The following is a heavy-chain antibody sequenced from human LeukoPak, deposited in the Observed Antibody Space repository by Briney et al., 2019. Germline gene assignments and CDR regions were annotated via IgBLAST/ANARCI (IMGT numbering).Heavy chain of an antibody. Sequence: GGSLRLSCAASGFTVSSNYMSWVRQAPGKGLEWVSVIYSGGSTYYADSVKGRFTISRDNSKNTLYLQMNSLRAEDTAVYYCAKDRPYSNYAIDYWGQGTLVTVSS. V-gene: IGHV3-53*01. D-gene: IGHD4-11*01. CDR2: IYSGGST. CDR3: AKDRPYSNYAIDY. J-gene: IGHJ4*02. CDR1: GFTVSSNY.